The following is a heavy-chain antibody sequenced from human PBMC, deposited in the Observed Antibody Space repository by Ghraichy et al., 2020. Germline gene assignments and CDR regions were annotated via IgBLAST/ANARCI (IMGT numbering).Heavy chain of an antibody. CDR2: ISSDNNGANT. CDR1: GFNLSSYD. D-gene: IGHD6-19*01. V-gene: IGHV3-64D*09. J-gene: IGHJ4*02. CDR3: VRTGVAVAGVDC. Sequence: GGSLRLSCSASGFNLSSYDMHWVRQAPGKGLEYVSAISSDNNGANTYYADSMKGRFTISRDNSKNTLYLQMSSLRADDTAVYYCVRTGVAVAGVDCWGQGTLVTVSS.